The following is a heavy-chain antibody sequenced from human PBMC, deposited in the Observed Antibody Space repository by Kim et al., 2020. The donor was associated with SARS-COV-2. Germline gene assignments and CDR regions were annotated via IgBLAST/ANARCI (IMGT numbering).Heavy chain of an antibody. CDR3: AREGFNGYDLDY. D-gene: IGHD5-12*01. J-gene: IGHJ4*02. V-gene: IGHV4-31*03. CDR2: LFHTGAN. Sequence: SETLSLTCSVSGYSISSGTYFWSWIRQHPGKGLEWIGYLFHTGANLYNPSLKTRVTISVDTAKNQFSLNLSFVTAAATAVYYCAREGFNGYDLDYWGQGTLVTVSS. CDR1: GYSISSGTYF.